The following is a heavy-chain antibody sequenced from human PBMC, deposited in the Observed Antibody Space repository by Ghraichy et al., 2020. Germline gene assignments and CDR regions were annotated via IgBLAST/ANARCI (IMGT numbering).Heavy chain of an antibody. J-gene: IGHJ4*02. V-gene: IGHV3-30*04. CDR3: ARDSDY. Sequence: GGSLRLSCAASGFTFSSYAMHWVRQAPGKGLEWVAVISYDGSNKYYADSVKGRFTISRDNSKNTLYLQMNSLRAEDTAVYYCARDSDYWGQGTLVTVSS. CDR1: GFTFSSYA. CDR2: ISYDGSNK.